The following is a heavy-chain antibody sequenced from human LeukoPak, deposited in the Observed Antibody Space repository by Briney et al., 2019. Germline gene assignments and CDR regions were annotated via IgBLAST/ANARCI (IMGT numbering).Heavy chain of an antibody. V-gene: IGHV1-18*01. D-gene: IGHD3-9*01. Sequence: ASVKVSCKASGYTFTSYGISWVLQAPGQGLEWMGWISAYNGNTNYAQKLQGRVTMTTDTSTSTAYMELRSLRSDDTAVYYCAREGSGYDILTGYYREGNFDYWGQGTLVTVSS. J-gene: IGHJ4*02. CDR1: GYTFTSYG. CDR3: AREGSGYDILTGYYREGNFDY. CDR2: ISAYNGNT.